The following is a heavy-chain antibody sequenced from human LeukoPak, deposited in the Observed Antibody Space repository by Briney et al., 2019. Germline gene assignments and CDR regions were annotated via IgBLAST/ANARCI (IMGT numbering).Heavy chain of an antibody. CDR1: GGSISSYY. CDR3: ASSTPEIWFDP. D-gene: IGHD1-14*01. Sequence: SETLSLTCTVSGGSISSYYWSWVRQPAGKGLEWIGRIYTSGSTNYNPSLKSRVTMSVDTSKNQFSLKLSSVTAADTAVYYCASSTPEIWFDPWGQGTLVTVSS. J-gene: IGHJ5*02. CDR2: IYTSGST. V-gene: IGHV4-4*07.